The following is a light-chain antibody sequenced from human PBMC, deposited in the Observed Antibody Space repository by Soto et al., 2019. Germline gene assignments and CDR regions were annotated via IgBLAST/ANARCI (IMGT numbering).Light chain of an antibody. V-gene: IGKV3-20*01. CDR2: GAS. J-gene: IGKJ1*01. CDR3: QQYGSSPWT. CDR1: QSVSSSY. Sequence: TVLTQSPGTLSLSLGERATLSCRASQSVSSSYLAWYQQKPGQAPRLLIYGASSRATGIPDRFSGSGSGTDFTLTISRLEPEDFAVYYCQQYGSSPWTFGQGTKVDI.